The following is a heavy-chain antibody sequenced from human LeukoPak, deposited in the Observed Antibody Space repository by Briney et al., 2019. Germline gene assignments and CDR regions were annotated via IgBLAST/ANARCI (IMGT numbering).Heavy chain of an antibody. D-gene: IGHD3/OR15-3a*01. CDR3: AGDLDFWTGSKGGY. CDR2: ISGSGGST. Sequence: GGSLRLSCAASGFTFSSYAMSWVRQAPGKGLEWVSAISGSGGSTYYADSVKGRFTISRDNARNTLYLQMNSLRAEDTAVYYCAGDLDFWTGSKGGYWGQGTLVTVSS. V-gene: IGHV3-23*01. J-gene: IGHJ4*02. CDR1: GFTFSSYA.